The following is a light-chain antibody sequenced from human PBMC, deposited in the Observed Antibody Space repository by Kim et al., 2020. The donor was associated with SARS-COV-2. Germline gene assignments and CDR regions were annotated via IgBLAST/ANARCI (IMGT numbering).Light chain of an antibody. CDR1: SSDVSGYYY. CDR3: SSYTSSSTSVV. CDR2: DVS. V-gene: IGLV2-14*04. J-gene: IGLJ2*01. Sequence: SITISCTGTSSDVSGYYYVSWCQQHPGKAPKLMIYDVSKRPSGVSNRFSGSKSGNTASLTISRLQAEDEADYYCSSYTSSSTSVVFGGGTQLTVL.